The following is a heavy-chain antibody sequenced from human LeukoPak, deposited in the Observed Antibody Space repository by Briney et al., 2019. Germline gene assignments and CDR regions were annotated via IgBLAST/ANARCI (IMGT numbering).Heavy chain of an antibody. CDR3: ASGSGSYRTPYYYMDV. CDR2: INSDESST. V-gene: IGHV3-74*01. Sequence: GGSLRLSCAASGFTFSSYWMHWVRQAPGKGLVWVSRINSDESSTIYADSVKGRFTISRDNAKNTLYLQMNSLRAEDTAVYYCASGSGSYRTPYYYMDVWGKGTTVTVSS. J-gene: IGHJ6*03. CDR1: GFTFSSYW. D-gene: IGHD3-10*01.